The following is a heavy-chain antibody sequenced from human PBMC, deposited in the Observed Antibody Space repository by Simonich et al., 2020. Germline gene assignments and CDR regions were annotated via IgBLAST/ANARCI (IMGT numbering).Heavy chain of an antibody. CDR3: ARWIAVAGTGAYGMDV. Sequence: EVQLVESGGGLVKPGGSLRLSCAASGFTFSSYSMNWVRQAPGKGLGWVSSISSSSSYIYYADPGKCRFTIARDNAKNSLYLQMNSLRAEDTAVYYCARWIAVAGTGAYGMDVWGQGTTVTVSS. CDR1: GFTFSSYS. CDR2: ISSSSSYI. V-gene: IGHV3-21*01. J-gene: IGHJ6*02. D-gene: IGHD6-19*01.